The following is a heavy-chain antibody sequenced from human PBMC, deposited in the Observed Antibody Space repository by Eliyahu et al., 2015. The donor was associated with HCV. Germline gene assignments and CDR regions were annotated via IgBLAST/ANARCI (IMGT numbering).Heavy chain of an antibody. CDR3: ARRSDFSEY. CDR2: VYDSGLT. J-gene: IGHJ4*02. Sequence: QVQVQESGPGLVKPSETLSLTCSVSDDSINDSFWTWIRQPPGKGLEWIGHVYDSGLTEYNPSLKSRVSFSLDRSKNEISLNLKSVTAADTAVYYCARRSDFSEYWGQGTLVTVSS. V-gene: IGHV4-59*08. CDR1: DDSINDSF.